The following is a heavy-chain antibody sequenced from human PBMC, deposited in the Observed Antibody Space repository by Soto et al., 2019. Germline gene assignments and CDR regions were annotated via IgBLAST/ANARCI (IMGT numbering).Heavy chain of an antibody. V-gene: IGHV1-8*01. Sequence: ASVKVSCKASGYTFTSYDINWVRQATGQGLEWMGWMNPNSGNTGYAQKFQGRVTMTRNTSISTAYMELSSLRSEDTAVYYCAGSGGIYDFWSGYYTNYYYYYYMDVWGKGTTVTVSS. J-gene: IGHJ6*03. CDR2: MNPNSGNT. D-gene: IGHD3-3*01. CDR3: AGSGGIYDFWSGYYTNYYYYYYMDV. CDR1: GYTFTSYD.